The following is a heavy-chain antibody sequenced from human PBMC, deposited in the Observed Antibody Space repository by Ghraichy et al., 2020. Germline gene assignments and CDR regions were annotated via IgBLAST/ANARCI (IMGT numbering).Heavy chain of an antibody. Sequence: SETLSLTCTVSGGSISSYYWSWIRQPAGKGLEWIGRIYTSGSTNYNPSLKSRVTMSVDTSKNQFSLKLSSVTAADTAVYYCARDESYYGSGSYYVFDYWGQGTLVTVSS. D-gene: IGHD3-10*01. CDR3: ARDESYYGSGSYYVFDY. J-gene: IGHJ4*02. CDR1: GGSISSYY. CDR2: IYTSGST. V-gene: IGHV4-4*07.